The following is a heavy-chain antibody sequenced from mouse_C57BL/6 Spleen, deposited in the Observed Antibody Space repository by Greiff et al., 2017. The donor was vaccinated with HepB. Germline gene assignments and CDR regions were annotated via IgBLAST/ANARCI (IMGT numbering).Heavy chain of an antibody. CDR1: GYTFTDYY. Sequence: EVQGVESGPVLVKPGASVKMSCKASGYTFTDYYMNWVKQSHGKSLEWIGVINPYNGGTSYNQKFKGKATLTVDKSSSTAYMELNSLTSEDSAVYYWARSRSNYLDYWGQGTTLTVSS. V-gene: IGHV1-19*01. CDR2: INPYNGGT. CDR3: ARSRSNYLDY. J-gene: IGHJ2*01.